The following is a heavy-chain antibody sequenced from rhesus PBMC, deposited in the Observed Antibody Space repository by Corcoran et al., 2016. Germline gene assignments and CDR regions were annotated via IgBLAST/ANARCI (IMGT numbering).Heavy chain of an antibody. J-gene: IGHJ4*01. Sequence: QLQLQESGPGLVKPSETLSVTCAVSGGSISSSYWSWIRQAPGKGLEWIGYINGSGRSTNSTPSLKSRVTLSVDTSKNQLSLKLSSMTAADTAVYYCARALKPRTYYFDYWGQGVLVTVSS. CDR1: GGSISSSY. CDR2: INGSGRST. D-gene: IGHD3-40*01. CDR3: ARALKPRTYYFDY. V-gene: IGHV4-169*01.